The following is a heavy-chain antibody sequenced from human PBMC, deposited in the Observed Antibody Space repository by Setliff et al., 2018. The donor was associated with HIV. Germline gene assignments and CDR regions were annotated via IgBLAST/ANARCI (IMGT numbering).Heavy chain of an antibody. V-gene: IGHV4-61*09. J-gene: IGHJ4*02. D-gene: IGHD6-19*01. CDR3: ARGIAVAGPYFDY. CDR2: IHTSGST. CDR1: GGSISSGSYY. Sequence: SETLSLTCTVSGGSISSGSYYWSWIRQPAGKGLEWIGHIHTSGSTKYTPSLKSRVTISVDTPKNEFSLKLSSMTAADTAVYYCARGIAVAGPYFDYWGQGTLVTVSS.